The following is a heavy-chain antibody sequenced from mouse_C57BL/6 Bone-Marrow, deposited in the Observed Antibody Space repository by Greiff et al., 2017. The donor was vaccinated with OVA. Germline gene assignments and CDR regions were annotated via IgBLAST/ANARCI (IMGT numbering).Heavy chain of an antibody. D-gene: IGHD1-1*01. CDR3: TTLYYYGSSYRFAY. J-gene: IGHJ2*01. V-gene: IGHV14-4*01. CDR2: IDPENGDT. Sequence: VQLQQSGAELVRPGASVKLSCTASGFNIKDDYMHWVKQRPEQGLAWIGWIDPENGDTEYASKFQGKATITADTSSNTAYLQLSSLTSEDTAVYYCTTLYYYGSSYRFAYWGQGTTLTVSS. CDR1: GFNIKDDY.